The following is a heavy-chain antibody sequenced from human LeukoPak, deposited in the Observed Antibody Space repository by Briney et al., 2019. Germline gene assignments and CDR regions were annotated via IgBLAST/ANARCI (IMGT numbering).Heavy chain of an antibody. Sequence: GGSLRLSCAASGFTFSGYWMSWVRQAPGKGLEWVSAISGSGGSTYYADSVKGRFTISRDNSKNTLYLQMNSLRAEDTAVYYCAKVGRTIVVVPAASGYWGQGTLVTVSS. V-gene: IGHV3-23*01. D-gene: IGHD2-2*01. CDR3: AKVGRTIVVVPAASGY. CDR1: GFTFSGYW. J-gene: IGHJ4*02. CDR2: ISGSGGST.